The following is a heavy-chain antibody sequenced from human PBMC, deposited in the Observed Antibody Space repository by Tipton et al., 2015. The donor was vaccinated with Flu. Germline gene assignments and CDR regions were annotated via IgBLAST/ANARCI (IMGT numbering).Heavy chain of an antibody. CDR3: AKVIPEIVSGLDY. D-gene: IGHD5/OR15-5a*01. Sequence: GSLRLSCAASGFTFSRYAMTWVRQPPGKGLEWVSGITCSGRTTYYADSVKGRFTVSRDYSENTLFLQMNSLRAEDTAVYYCAKVIPEIVSGLDYWGQGTLVTVSS. V-gene: IGHV3-23*01. CDR1: GFTFSRYA. J-gene: IGHJ4*02. CDR2: ITCSGRTT.